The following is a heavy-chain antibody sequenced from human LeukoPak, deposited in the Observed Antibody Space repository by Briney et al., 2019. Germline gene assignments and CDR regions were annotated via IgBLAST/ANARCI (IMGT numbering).Heavy chain of an antibody. V-gene: IGHV4-39*02. Sequence: SETLSLTCTVSGGSISSSSYYWGWIRQPPGKGLEWIGSIYYSGSTYYNPSLKSRVTISVDTSKNQFSLKLSSVTAADTAVYYCARDGYGGLLWGQGTLVTVSS. CDR2: IYYSGST. J-gene: IGHJ4*02. D-gene: IGHD5-12*01. CDR3: ARDGYGGLL. CDR1: GGSISSSSYY.